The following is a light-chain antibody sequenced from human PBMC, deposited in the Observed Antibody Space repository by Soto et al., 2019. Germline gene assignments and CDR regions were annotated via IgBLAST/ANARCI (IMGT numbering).Light chain of an antibody. J-gene: IGLJ2*01. Sequence: QSALTQPASVSGSPGQSITISCTGTSSDAGNYNYVSWYQQHPGKAPKLMIYDVTNRPSGVSNRFSGSKSGNTASLTISGLQAEDEADYYCSSYTSRSTLFVVFGGGTKLTVL. CDR3: SSYTSRSTLFVV. CDR2: DVT. CDR1: SSDAGNYNY. V-gene: IGLV2-14*01.